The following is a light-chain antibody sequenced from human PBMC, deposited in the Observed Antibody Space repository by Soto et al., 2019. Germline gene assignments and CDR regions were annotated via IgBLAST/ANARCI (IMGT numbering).Light chain of an antibody. Sequence: DIQMTQSPSTLSASVGDGVTITCRASQTIAMYVNWFQQKPGKAPKPLIYTTSSLQSGVPPRFSGSGSETDFTLTISRLQPEDSATYYCQQSFTTPYTFGQGTKVDIK. V-gene: IGKV1-39*01. CDR2: TTS. CDR1: QTIAMY. J-gene: IGKJ2*01. CDR3: QQSFTTPYT.